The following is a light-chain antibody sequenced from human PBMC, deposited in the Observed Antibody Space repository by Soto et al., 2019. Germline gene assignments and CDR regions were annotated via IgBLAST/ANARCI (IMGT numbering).Light chain of an antibody. CDR1: RGIYTH. CDR2: AAS. Sequence: DIQMTQSPSSLSASVGDRVTITCRASRGIYTHLAWYQQKPGNAPKLLIYAASTLQSGVPSRFSASGSGTDFMLTISALQSEDVGTYFCQTYDKASWTFGPGTRV. CDR3: QTYDKASWT. V-gene: IGKV1-27*01. J-gene: IGKJ1*01.